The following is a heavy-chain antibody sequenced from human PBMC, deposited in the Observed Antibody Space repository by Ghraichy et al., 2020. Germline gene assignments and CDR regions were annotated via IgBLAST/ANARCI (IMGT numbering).Heavy chain of an antibody. CDR2: ISSSSSYI. J-gene: IGHJ2*01. D-gene: IGHD2-8*01. V-gene: IGHV3-21*01. Sequence: GALRLSCAASGFTFSSYSMNWVRQAPGKGLEWVSSISSSSSYIHYADSVKGRFTISRDNAKNSLYVQMNSLRAEDTAVYSCAREPGRGHSWFHYYYFDLWGRGTLVTVSS. CDR1: GFTFSSYS. CDR3: AREPGRGHSWFHYYYFDL.